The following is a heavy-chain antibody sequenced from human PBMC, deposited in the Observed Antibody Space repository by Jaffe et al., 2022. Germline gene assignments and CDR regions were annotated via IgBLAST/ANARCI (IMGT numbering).Heavy chain of an antibody. V-gene: IGHV1-3*01. Sequence: QVQLVQSGAEVKKPGASVKVSCKASGYTFTSYAMHWVRQAPGQRLEWMGWINAGNGNTKYSQKFQGRVTITRDTSASTAYMELSSLRSEDTAVYYCWTGTTPGGRYYFDYWGQGTLVTVSS. J-gene: IGHJ4*02. CDR2: INAGNGNT. D-gene: IGHD1-7*01. CDR3: WTGTTPGGRYYFDY. CDR1: GYTFTSYA.